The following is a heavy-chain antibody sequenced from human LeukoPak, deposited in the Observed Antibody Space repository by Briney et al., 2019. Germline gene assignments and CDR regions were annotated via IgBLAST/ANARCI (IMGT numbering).Heavy chain of an antibody. V-gene: IGHV1-18*01. D-gene: IGHD2-15*01. CDR3: ARVADIVVVVAHGYFDD. CDR1: GYTFTSYG. J-gene: IGHJ4*02. Sequence: ASVRGSCKASGYTFTSYGISWVRQAPGQGLEWMGWISAYNGNTNYAQKLQGRVTMTTDTSTSTAYMELRSLRSDDTAVYYCARVADIVVVVAHGYFDDWGQGALVTVSS. CDR2: ISAYNGNT.